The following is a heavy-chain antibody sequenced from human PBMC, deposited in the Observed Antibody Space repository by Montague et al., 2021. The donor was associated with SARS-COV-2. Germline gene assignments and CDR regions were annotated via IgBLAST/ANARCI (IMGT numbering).Heavy chain of an antibody. V-gene: IGHV3-48*03. Sequence: SLRLSCAASGFTFRSYEMNWVRQAPGKGLEWVSYISSSGSTIYYXDSVKGRFTISRDNAKNSLYLQMNSLRAEDTAVYYCARFLNGYDFGAFYFDYWGQGTLVTVSS. J-gene: IGHJ4*02. D-gene: IGHD5-12*01. CDR2: ISSSGSTI. CDR3: ARFLNGYDFGAFYFDY. CDR1: GFTFRSYE.